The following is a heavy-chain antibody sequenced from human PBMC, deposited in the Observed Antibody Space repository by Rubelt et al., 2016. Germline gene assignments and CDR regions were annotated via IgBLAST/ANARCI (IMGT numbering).Heavy chain of an antibody. CDR1: GFTFDDFG. V-gene: IGHV3-33*08. CDR3: ARVSPGYSYAFVDY. CDR2: IWYDGSTK. Sequence: GGSLRLSCTASGFTFDDFGMNWVRQAPGKGLEWVAIIWYDGSTKYYGDSVKGRFTISRDNSKNTLYLQMNSLRAEDTAVYYCARVSPGYSYAFVDYWGQGTLVTVSS. D-gene: IGHD5-18*01. J-gene: IGHJ4*02.